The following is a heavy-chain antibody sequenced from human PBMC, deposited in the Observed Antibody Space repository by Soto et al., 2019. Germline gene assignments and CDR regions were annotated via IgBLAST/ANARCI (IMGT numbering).Heavy chain of an antibody. CDR1: GYTFTGYY. Sequence: ASVKVSCKASGYTFTGYYMHWVRQAPGQGLEWMGIINPRGGSTSYAQKFQGRVTMTRDMSTSTVYMELSSLRSEDTAVYYCARDPRWNYGRHYYGMDVWGQGTTVTVSS. J-gene: IGHJ6*02. CDR2: INPRGGST. CDR3: ARDPRWNYGRHYYGMDV. D-gene: IGHD1-7*01. V-gene: IGHV1-46*01.